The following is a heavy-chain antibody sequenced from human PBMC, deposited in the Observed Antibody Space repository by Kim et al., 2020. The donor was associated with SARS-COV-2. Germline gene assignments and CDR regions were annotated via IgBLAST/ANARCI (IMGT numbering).Heavy chain of an antibody. Sequence: GGSLRLSCAASGFTFSSYAMSWVRQAPGKGLEWVSAISGSGGSTYYADSVKGRFTISRDNSKNTLYLQMNSLRAEDTAVYYCAKAEYSSGWYDMNDAFDIWGQGTMVTVSS. D-gene: IGHD6-19*01. J-gene: IGHJ3*02. CDR3: AKAEYSSGWYDMNDAFDI. V-gene: IGHV3-23*01. CDR1: GFTFSSYA. CDR2: ISGSGGST.